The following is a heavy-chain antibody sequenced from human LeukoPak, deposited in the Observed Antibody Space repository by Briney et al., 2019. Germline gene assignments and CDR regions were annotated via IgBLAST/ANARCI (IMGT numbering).Heavy chain of an antibody. Sequence: GGSLRLSCAASGFTFSSYAMSWVRQAPVKGLEWVSAISGSGGSTYYADSVKGRFTISRDNSKNTLYLQMNSLRAEDTAVYYCVVTLAVAGLDYWGQGTLVTVSS. CDR3: VVTLAVAGLDY. J-gene: IGHJ4*02. D-gene: IGHD6-19*01. V-gene: IGHV3-23*01. CDR2: ISGSGGST. CDR1: GFTFSSYA.